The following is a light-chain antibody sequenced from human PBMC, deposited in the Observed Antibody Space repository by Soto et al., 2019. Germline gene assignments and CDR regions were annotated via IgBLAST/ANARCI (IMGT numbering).Light chain of an antibody. V-gene: IGLV2-14*01. CDR2: EVS. J-gene: IGLJ2*01. CDR3: SSYTSSSNPVV. Sequence: QSVLTQPASVSGSPGQSITISCTGTSSDVGGYNYVSWYQQHPGKAPKLMIYEVSNRPSGVSNRFSGSKSGNTASLTISGLQADDEADYYCSSYTSSSNPVVFGGGTKVTVL. CDR1: SSDVGGYNY.